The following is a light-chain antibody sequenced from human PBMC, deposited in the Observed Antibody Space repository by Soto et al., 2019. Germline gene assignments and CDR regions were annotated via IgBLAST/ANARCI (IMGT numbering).Light chain of an antibody. Sequence: DIQMTQSPSSLSASVGDRVTITCRSSQSISSYLNWYQQKPGKAPKLLIYGASSLESGVPSRFSGSGFGTEFTLTISSLQPGDFATYYCQQYSSRSTFGQGTKVDIK. CDR1: QSISSY. V-gene: IGKV1-5*01. J-gene: IGKJ1*01. CDR3: QQYSSRST. CDR2: GAS.